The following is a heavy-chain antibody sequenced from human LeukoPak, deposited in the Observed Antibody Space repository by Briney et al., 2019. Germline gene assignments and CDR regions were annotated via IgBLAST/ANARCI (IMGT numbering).Heavy chain of an antibody. Sequence: PGGSLRLSCAASGFTFSSYGMNWVRQAPGKGLEWVSYISSSGDTIYSADSVKGRFTISRDNAKNLLYLQMNSLRAEDTAVYYCARDYSAAGDYWGQGTLVTVSS. J-gene: IGHJ4*02. D-gene: IGHD6-13*01. CDR3: ARDYSAAGDY. V-gene: IGHV3-48*03. CDR2: ISSSGDTI. CDR1: GFTFSSYG.